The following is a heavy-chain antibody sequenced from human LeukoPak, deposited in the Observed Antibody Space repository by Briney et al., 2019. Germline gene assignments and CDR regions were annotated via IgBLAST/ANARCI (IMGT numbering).Heavy chain of an antibody. CDR2: VSYDGSND. CDR3: AKGLTGVFDY. V-gene: IGHV3-30*18. CDR1: GFTFSSYG. Sequence: PGGSLRLSCVASGFTFSSYGMHWVRQAPGKGLEWVALVSYDGSNDYYADSVKGRFTISRDNSKNTLYLQMNSLRAEDTAVYYCAKGLTGVFDYWGQGTLVTVSS. J-gene: IGHJ4*02. D-gene: IGHD7-27*01.